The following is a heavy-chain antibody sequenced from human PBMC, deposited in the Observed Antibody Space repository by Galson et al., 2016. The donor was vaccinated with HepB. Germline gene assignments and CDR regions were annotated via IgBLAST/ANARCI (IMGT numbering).Heavy chain of an antibody. CDR2: SRHNANNYIT. CDR1: GFTFNDHY. V-gene: IGHV3-72*01. J-gene: IGHJ4*02. Sequence: SLRLSCAASGFTFNDHYIDWVRQAPGKGLEWVGRSRHNANNYITEYAASVKGRFTIPRDDSKNSLYLQMNSLKTEDTAVYYCAFYRGCQQLVCWGQGTLVTGSS. CDR3: AFYRGCQQLVC. D-gene: IGHD6-13*01.